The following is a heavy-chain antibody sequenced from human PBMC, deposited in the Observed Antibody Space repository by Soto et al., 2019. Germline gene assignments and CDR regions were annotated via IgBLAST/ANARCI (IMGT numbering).Heavy chain of an antibody. J-gene: IGHJ5*02. D-gene: IGHD2-15*01. CDR1: GFTFSSYG. CDR3: AGLGMVAAHREFDP. CDR2: IWYDGSNK. V-gene: IGHV3-33*01. Sequence: GGSLRLSCAASGFTFSSYGMHWVRQAPGKGLEWVAVIWYDGSNKYYADSVKGRFTISRDNSKNTLYLQMNSLRAEDTAVYYCAGLGMVAAHREFDPWGQGTLVTVSS.